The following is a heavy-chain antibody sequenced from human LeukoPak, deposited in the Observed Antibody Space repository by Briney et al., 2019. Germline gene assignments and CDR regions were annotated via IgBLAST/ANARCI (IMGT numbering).Heavy chain of an antibody. CDR2: IYYSGST. V-gene: IGHV4-59*01. CDR1: GGSISSYY. J-gene: IGHJ3*02. D-gene: IGHD2-21*01. CDR3: ARIYCGGDCSIFDI. Sequence: SETLSLTCTVSGGSISSYYWSWVRQPPGKGLEWIGYIYYSGSTNYNPSLKSRVTISVDTSKNQFSLKLSSVTAADTAVYYCARIYCGGDCSIFDIWGQGTMVTVSS.